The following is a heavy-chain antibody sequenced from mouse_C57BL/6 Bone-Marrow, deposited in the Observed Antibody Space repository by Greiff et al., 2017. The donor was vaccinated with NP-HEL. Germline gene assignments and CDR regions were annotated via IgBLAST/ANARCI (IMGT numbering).Heavy chain of an antibody. D-gene: IGHD1-1*01. CDR1: GYTFTEYT. V-gene: IGHV1-62-2*01. Sequence: QVQLQQSGAELVKPGASVKLSCKASGYTFTEYTIHWVKQRSGQGLEWIGWFYPGSGSIKYNEKFQDKATLTADKSSSTVYMELSRLTSEDSAVYFCARHEDEGAYYYGSSPAWFAYWGQGTLVTVSA. CDR3: ARHEDEGAYYYGSSPAWFAY. CDR2: FYPGSGSI. J-gene: IGHJ3*01.